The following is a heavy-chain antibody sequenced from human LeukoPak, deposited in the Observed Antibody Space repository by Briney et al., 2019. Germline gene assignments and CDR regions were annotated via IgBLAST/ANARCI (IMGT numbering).Heavy chain of an antibody. Sequence: SETLSLTCAVYVGSFRGYYWSWIRQPPGKGLEWIGEINHSGSTNYNPSLKSRVTISVDTSKNQFSLKLSSVTAAETAVYYCARVHYHYDSSGPEWWFDPWGQGTLVTVSS. D-gene: IGHD3-22*01. CDR1: VGSFRGYY. V-gene: IGHV4-34*01. CDR2: INHSGST. CDR3: ARVHYHYDSSGPEWWFDP. J-gene: IGHJ5*02.